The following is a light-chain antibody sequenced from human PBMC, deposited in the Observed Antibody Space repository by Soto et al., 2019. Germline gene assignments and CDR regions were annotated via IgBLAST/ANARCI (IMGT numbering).Light chain of an antibody. CDR3: QQLNSYLPIT. CDR1: QSLLHSNGYNY. Sequence: DILMTQSPLSLPVTPGEPASISCRSSQSLLHSNGYNYLDWYLQKPGQSPQLLIYLGSSRASGVPDRISGSGSGTDFTLTISNLQPEDFATYYCQQLNSYLPITFGQGTRLEI. CDR2: LGS. J-gene: IGKJ5*01. V-gene: IGKV2-28*01.